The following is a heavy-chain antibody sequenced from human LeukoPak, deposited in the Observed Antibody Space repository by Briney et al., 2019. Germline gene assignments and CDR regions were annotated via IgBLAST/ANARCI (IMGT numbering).Heavy chain of an antibody. CDR2: IFGRGGSA. D-gene: IGHD6-19*01. CDR3: GKTTTGYSSGRYPAWPVDY. J-gene: IGHJ4*02. V-gene: IGHV3-23*01. Sequence: GGSLRLSCTASGFTFSSYAMYWARQAPGKGLEWVSGIFGRGGSAHYADSVKGRFTISRDNSKNTVYLQMNSLRAEDTAVYYCGKTTTGYSSGRYPAWPVDYWGQGTLVTVSS. CDR1: GFTFSSYA.